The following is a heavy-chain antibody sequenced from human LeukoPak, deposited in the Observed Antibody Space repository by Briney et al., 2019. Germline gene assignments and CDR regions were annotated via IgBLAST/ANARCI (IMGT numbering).Heavy chain of an antibody. CDR2: ISSSSSTI. CDR3: ARARMGVLYYFDY. Sequence: PGGPLRLSCAASGFTFSSYSMNWVRQAPGKGLEWVSYISSSSSTINYADSVRGRFTISRDNAKNSLYLQMNSLRDEDTAVYYCARARMGVLYYFDYWGQGTLVTVSS. D-gene: IGHD2-8*01. CDR1: GFTFSSYS. J-gene: IGHJ4*02. V-gene: IGHV3-48*02.